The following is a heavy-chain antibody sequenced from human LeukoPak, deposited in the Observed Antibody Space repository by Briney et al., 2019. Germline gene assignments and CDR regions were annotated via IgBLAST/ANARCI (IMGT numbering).Heavy chain of an antibody. Sequence: SETLSLTCTVSGGSFSRYFWTWIRQTPGKGLEWIGYIDHSGSTNYSPSLQSRVTISVDRSKNQFSLKLSSVAAADTAVYYCAVGYGYWGQGTLVTVSS. CDR3: AVGYGY. D-gene: IGHD3-16*01. V-gene: IGHV4-59*12. CDR1: GGSFSRYF. CDR2: IDHSGST. J-gene: IGHJ4*02.